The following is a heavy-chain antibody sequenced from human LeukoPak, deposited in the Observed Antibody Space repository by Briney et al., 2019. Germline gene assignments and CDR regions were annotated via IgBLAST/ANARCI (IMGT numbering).Heavy chain of an antibody. CDR2: IGTASDT. V-gene: IGHV3-13*01. Sequence: GGSLRLSCAASGFTFSSFDMHWVRQPTGPGLEWVSTIGTASDTYYPGSVEGRFTLSRDNAKNSLYLQMNSLTAGDTAVYYCARGPPRAKYYYMDVWGKGTTVTVSS. CDR3: ARGPPRAKYYYMDV. J-gene: IGHJ6*03. CDR1: GFTFSSFD.